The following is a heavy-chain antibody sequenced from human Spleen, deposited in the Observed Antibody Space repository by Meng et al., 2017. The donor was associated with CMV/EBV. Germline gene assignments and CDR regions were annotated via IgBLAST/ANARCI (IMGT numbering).Heavy chain of an antibody. CDR3: ARDGDFGAYYGMGV. D-gene: IGHD3-3*01. V-gene: IGHV1-69*16. Sequence: SVKVSCKASGGTFSSYTISWVRQAPGQGLEWMGRIIPILGIANYAQKFQGRVTITTDESTSTAYMELSSLRSEDTAVYYCARDGDFGAYYGMGVWGQGTTVTVSS. CDR1: GGTFSSYT. J-gene: IGHJ6*02. CDR2: IIPILGIA.